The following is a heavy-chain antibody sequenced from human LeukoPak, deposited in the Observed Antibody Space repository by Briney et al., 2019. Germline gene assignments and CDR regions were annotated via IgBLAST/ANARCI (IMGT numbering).Heavy chain of an antibody. Sequence: SVKVSCKASGGTFSSYAISWVRQAPGQGLEWMGGTIPIFGTANYAQKFQGRVTITADESTSTAYMELSSLRSEDTAVYYCARVPGFGILTADYWGQGTLVTVSS. D-gene: IGHD3-9*01. CDR1: GGTFSSYA. CDR2: TIPIFGTA. V-gene: IGHV1-69*01. J-gene: IGHJ4*02. CDR3: ARVPGFGILTADY.